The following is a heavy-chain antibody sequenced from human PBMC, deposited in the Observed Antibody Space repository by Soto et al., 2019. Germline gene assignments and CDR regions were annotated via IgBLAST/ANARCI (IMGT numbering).Heavy chain of an antibody. CDR3: ARHARGLPSETIVSRDP. CDR1: GGSIISSSHY. D-gene: IGHD3-16*02. J-gene: IGHJ5*02. V-gene: IGHV4-39*01. CDR2: IYYSGMT. Sequence: PSETLSLTCSVSGGSIISSSHYWAWIRQPPGQGLEWIGSIYYSGMTYYSPSLKSRVTISVDTSINQFSLKVNSVTATDTAVYYCARHARGLPSETIVSRDPWGQGKMVTVSS.